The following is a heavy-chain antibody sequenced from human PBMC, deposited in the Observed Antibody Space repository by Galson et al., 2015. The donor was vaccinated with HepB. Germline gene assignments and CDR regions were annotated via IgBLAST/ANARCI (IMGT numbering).Heavy chain of an antibody. D-gene: IGHD3-22*01. CDR1: GYTFPNSA. CDR3: ARGFFYDSSGYSLYYFDY. CDR2: VSPKNGDT. V-gene: IGHV1-18*01. Sequence: SVKVSCKASGYTFPNSAITWVRQAPGEGLEWLGWVSPKNGDTNYAHQFQGRVSMTTDTSTSTAYLEVRSLRSDDTAVYFCARGFFYDSSGYSLYYFDYWGQGTPVTVS. J-gene: IGHJ4*02.